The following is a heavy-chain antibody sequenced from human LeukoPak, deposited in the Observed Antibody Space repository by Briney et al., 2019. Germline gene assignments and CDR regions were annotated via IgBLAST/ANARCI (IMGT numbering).Heavy chain of an antibody. D-gene: IGHD3-3*01. V-gene: IGHV3-23*01. CDR2: ISANGGET. CDR1: GFTFSIYA. J-gene: IGHJ4*02. CDR3: AKRYYDFPLDY. Sequence: GGSLRLSCAASGFTFSIYAMNWVRQAPGKGLEWVSSISANGGETHYADSVKGRLTISRDNSKNTLYLQINNPRVEDTAVYYCAKRYYDFPLDYWGQGTLVTVSS.